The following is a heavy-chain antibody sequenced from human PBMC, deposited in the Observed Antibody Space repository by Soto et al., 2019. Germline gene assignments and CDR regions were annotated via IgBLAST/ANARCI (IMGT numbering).Heavy chain of an antibody. CDR1: GFTFSSDA. CDR2: ISGSGGST. CDR3: AKDDPVENYDFWSGPFDY. V-gene: IGHV3-23*01. Sequence: GGSLRLSCAASGFTFSSDAMSWVRQAPGKGLEWVSAISGSGGSTYYADSVKGRFTISRDNSKNTLYLQMNSLRAEDTAVYYCAKDDPVENYDFWSGPFDYWGQGTLVTVSS. D-gene: IGHD3-3*01. J-gene: IGHJ4*02.